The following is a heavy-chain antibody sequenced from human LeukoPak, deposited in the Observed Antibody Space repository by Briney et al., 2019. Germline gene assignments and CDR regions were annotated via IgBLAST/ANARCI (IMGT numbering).Heavy chain of an antibody. J-gene: IGHJ3*02. CDR2: IYYSGST. V-gene: IGHV4-59*01. CDR3: ARDDYDSSGHDAFDI. Sequence: SQTLSLTCTVSGGSISSYCWSWIRQPPGKGLEWIGYIYYSGSTNYNPSLKSRVTISVDTSKNQFSLKLSSVTAADTAVYYCARDDYDSSGHDAFDIWGQGTMVTVSS. D-gene: IGHD3-22*01. CDR1: GGSISSYC.